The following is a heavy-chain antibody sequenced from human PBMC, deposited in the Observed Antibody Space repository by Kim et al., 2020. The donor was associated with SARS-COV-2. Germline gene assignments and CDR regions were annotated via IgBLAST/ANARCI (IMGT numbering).Heavy chain of an antibody. CDR2: INHSGRT. Sequence: SETLSLTCAVYGGSFSGYYWSWIRQPPGKGLEWMGEINHSGRTNYNPSLKSRVTISVDTTKNKFSLKLTSVTAADEAVYYCAGRVSNTSGWGGLYCDLWG. V-gene: IGHV4-34*01. J-gene: IGHJ2*01. CDR1: GGSFSGYY. D-gene: IGHD3-10*01. CDR3: AGRVSNTSGWGGLYCDL.